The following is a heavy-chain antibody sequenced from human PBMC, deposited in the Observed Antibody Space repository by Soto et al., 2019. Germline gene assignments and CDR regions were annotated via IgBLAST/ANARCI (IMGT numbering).Heavy chain of an antibody. J-gene: IGHJ4*02. CDR1: GFTFSDYY. Sequence: GSLRLSCAASGFTFSDYYMSWIRQAPGKGLEWVSYISSSSVTFDYADSVKGRFTISRDNAKNSLYLQMNSLRAEDTAFYYCARDHDEDFGYDLDYFDYWGQGTLVTVSS. CDR2: ISSSSVTF. D-gene: IGHD5-12*01. CDR3: ARDHDEDFGYDLDYFDY. V-gene: IGHV3-11*01.